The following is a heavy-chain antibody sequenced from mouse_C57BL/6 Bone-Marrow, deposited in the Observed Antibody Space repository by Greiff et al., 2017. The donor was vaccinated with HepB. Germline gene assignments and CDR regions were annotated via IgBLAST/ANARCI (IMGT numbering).Heavy chain of an antibody. CDR1: GFTFSDYG. J-gene: IGHJ4*01. D-gene: IGHD1-1*02. CDR3: ARPLSGAMDD. V-gene: IGHV5-17*01. Sequence: EVKLVESGGGLVKPGGSLKLSCAASGFTFSDYGMHWVRQAPEKGLEWVAYISSGSSTIYYADTVKGRVTISRDNAKNTLFLQMTSLRSEDTAMYYCARPLSGAMDDWGQGTSVTVSS. CDR2: ISSGSSTI.